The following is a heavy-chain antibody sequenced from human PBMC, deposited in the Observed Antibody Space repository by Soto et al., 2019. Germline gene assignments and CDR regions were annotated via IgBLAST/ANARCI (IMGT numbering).Heavy chain of an antibody. V-gene: IGHV6-1*01. Sequence: SQTLSLTCVISGDSVSSNSAAWNWIRQSPSRGLEWLGRTYYRSKWYNDYAVSVKSRITINPDTSKNQFSLQLNSVTPEDTAVYYCARDRRAAAGKNYNWFDPWGQGTLVTVSS. D-gene: IGHD6-13*01. CDR1: GDSVSSNSAA. J-gene: IGHJ5*02. CDR2: TYYRSKWYN. CDR3: ARDRRAAAGKNYNWFDP.